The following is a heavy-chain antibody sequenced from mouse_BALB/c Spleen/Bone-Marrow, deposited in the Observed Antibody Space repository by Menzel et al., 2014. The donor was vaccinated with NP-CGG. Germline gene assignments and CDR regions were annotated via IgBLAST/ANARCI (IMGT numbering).Heavy chain of an antibody. CDR1: GFTFTDYY. CDR2: IRNKANGYTT. V-gene: IGHV7-3*02. D-gene: IGHD2-4*01. J-gene: IGHJ3*01. CDR3: ARDDDSPLDY. Sequence: EVNVVESGGGLVQPGGSLRLSCATSGFTFTDYYMSWVRQPPGKALEWLGFIRNKANGYTTEYSASVKGRFTISRDNSQNILYLQMNTLRAEDSATYYCARDDDSPLDYWGQGTLVTVSA.